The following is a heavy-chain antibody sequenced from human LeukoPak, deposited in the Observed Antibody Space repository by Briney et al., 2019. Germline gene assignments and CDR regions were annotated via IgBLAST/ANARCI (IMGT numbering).Heavy chain of an antibody. CDR2: IKSRTDGGTT. Sequence: AGGSLRLSCAASGFTFSNAWMSWVRQAPGKGLEWVGRIKSRTDGGTTDYAAPVKGRFTISRDDSKNTLYLQMNSLKTEDTAVYYCTTSEGIVVVPAANGAEDWFDPWGQGTLVTVSS. CDR3: TTSEGIVVVPAANGAEDWFDP. CDR1: GFTFSNAW. J-gene: IGHJ5*02. D-gene: IGHD2-2*01. V-gene: IGHV3-15*01.